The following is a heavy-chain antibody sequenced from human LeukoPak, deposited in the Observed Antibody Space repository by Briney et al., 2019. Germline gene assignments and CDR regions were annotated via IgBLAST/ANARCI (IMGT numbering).Heavy chain of an antibody. CDR2: IYYSGST. J-gene: IGHJ4*02. CDR3: ARQGAYCSSISCYEPFDY. V-gene: IGHV4-39*01. CDR1: GGSFSSYY. Sequence: SETLSLTCAVYGGSFSSYYWGWIRQPPGKGLEWIGSIYYSGSTYYNPSLKSRVTISVDTSKNQFSLKLSSVTAADTAVYYCARQGAYCSSISCYEPFDYWGQGTLVTVSS. D-gene: IGHD2-2*01.